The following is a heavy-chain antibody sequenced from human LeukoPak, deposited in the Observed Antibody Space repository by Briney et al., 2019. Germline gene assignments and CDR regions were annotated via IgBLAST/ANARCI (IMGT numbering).Heavy chain of an antibody. CDR2: IHHSGSS. J-gene: IGHJ4*02. Sequence: SETLSLTCTVSADSLSSGGHYWAWIRQLPGKGLESIVFIHHSGSSRHNPSLKDRVAISVDASRKQFALRLSSVTAADTAIYYCARGGNRFGGFYFDYWGQGIQVIVSS. D-gene: IGHD3-10*01. CDR1: ADSLSSGGHY. V-gene: IGHV4-31*03. CDR3: ARGGNRFGGFYFDY.